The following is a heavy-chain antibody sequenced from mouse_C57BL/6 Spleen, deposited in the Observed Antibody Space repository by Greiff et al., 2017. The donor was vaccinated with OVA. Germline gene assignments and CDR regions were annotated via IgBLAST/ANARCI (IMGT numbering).Heavy chain of an antibody. CDR1: GFSLTSYA. CDR2: IWTGGGT. CDR3: ARGEYYGGSYVGFAY. Sequence: VKLMESGPGLVAPSQSLSITCTVSGFSLTSYAISWVRQPPGKGLEWLGVIWTGGGTNYNSAPKSRLSISKDNSNGPVFLKMNSLQTDETARKDCARGEYYGGSYVGFAYWGQGTLVTVSA. D-gene: IGHD1-1*01. J-gene: IGHJ3*01. V-gene: IGHV2-9-1*01.